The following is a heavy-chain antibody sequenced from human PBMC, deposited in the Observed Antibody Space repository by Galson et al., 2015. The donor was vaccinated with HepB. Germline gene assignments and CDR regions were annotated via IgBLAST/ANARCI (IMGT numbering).Heavy chain of an antibody. CDR2: ISAYNGNT. V-gene: IGHV1-18*01. D-gene: IGHD3-9*01. Sequence: SVKVSCKASGYTFTSYGISWVRQAPGQGLEWMGWISAYNGNTNYAQKLQGRVTMTTDTSTSTAYMELRSLRSDDTAVYYCARDKTDLSGYYPKTRNAFDIWGQGTMVTVSS. CDR3: ARDKTDLSGYYPKTRNAFDI. J-gene: IGHJ3*02. CDR1: GYTFTSYG.